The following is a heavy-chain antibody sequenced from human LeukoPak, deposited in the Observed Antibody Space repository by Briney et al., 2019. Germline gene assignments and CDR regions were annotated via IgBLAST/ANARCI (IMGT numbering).Heavy chain of an antibody. CDR1: GGSISSSSYY. J-gene: IGHJ4*02. D-gene: IGHD3-22*01. Sequence: SETLSLTCTVSGGSISSSSYYWGWIRQPPGKGLEWIGSIYYSGSTYYNPSLKSRVTISVDTSKNQFSLKLSSVTAVDTAVYYCFYYYDSSGYFSDYWGQGTLVTVPS. CDR3: FYYYDSSGYFSDY. V-gene: IGHV4-39*07. CDR2: IYYSGST.